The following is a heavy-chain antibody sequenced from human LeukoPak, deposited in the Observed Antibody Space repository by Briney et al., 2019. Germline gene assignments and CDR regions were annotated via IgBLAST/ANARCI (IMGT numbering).Heavy chain of an antibody. D-gene: IGHD3-3*01. V-gene: IGHV4-39*07. CDR2: IYYSGST. Sequence: SETLSLTCTVSGGSISSSSYYWGWIRQPPGKGLEWIGSIYYSGSTYYNPSLKSRVTISVDTSKNQFSLKLSSVTAADTAVYYCARGSDTSYYMDVWGKGTTVTVSS. CDR3: ARGSDTSYYMDV. CDR1: GGSISSSSYY. J-gene: IGHJ6*03.